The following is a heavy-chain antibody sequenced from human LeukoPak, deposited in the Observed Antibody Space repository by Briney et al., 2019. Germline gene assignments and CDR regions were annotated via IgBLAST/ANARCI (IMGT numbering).Heavy chain of an antibody. CDR2: IKQDGSEK. D-gene: IGHD2-15*01. CDR1: GFTFSPYW. Sequence: GGSLRLSCAASGFTFSPYWMSCVRQAPGKGLEWVANIKQDGSEKYYVDSVKGRFTISRDNAKNSLYLQMNSLRAEDTAVYYCARELVEGFDIWGQGTMVTVSS. J-gene: IGHJ3*02. CDR3: ARELVEGFDI. V-gene: IGHV3-7*04.